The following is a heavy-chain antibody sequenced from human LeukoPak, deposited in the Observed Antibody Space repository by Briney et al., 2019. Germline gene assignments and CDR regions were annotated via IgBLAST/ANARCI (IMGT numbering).Heavy chain of an antibody. CDR1: GFTFSSYA. CDR3: APRSGWSESFDY. J-gene: IGHJ4*02. CDR2: ISGSGGST. D-gene: IGHD6-19*01. Sequence: PGGSLRLSCAASGFTFSSYAMSWVRQAPGKGLEWVSAISGSGGSTYYADSVKGRFTISRDNSKNTLYLQMNSLRAEDTAVYYCAPRSGWSESFDYWGQRTLVTVSS. V-gene: IGHV3-23*01.